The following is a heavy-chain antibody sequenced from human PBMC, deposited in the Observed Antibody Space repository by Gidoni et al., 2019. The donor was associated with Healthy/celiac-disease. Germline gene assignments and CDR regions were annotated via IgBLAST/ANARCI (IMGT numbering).Heavy chain of an antibody. CDR1: GFTFSSYA. J-gene: IGHJ6*02. D-gene: IGHD3-3*01. Sequence: QVQLVESGGGVVQPGRSLRLSCAASGFTFSSYAMHWVRQAPGKGLEWVAVISYDGSNKYYADSVKGRFTISRDNSKNTLYLQMNSLRAEDTAVYYCARGTMFGDLWSGLYYGMDVWGQGTTVTVSS. V-gene: IGHV3-30*01. CDR2: ISYDGSNK. CDR3: ARGTMFGDLWSGLYYGMDV.